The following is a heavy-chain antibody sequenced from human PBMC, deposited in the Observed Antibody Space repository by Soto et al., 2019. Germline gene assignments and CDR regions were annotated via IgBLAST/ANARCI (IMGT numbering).Heavy chain of an antibody. CDR3: ARDFGLVEGDWFDP. D-gene: IGHD6-19*01. CDR2: ISAHNGNT. CDR1: GYTFTSYG. J-gene: IGHJ5*02. Sequence: ASVTVSCKASGYTFTSYGISWVRQAPGQGLEWMGWISAHNGNTNYAQKLQGRVTMTTDTSTSTAYMELRSLRSDDTAVYYCARDFGLVEGDWFDPWGQGTLVTVSS. V-gene: IGHV1-18*01.